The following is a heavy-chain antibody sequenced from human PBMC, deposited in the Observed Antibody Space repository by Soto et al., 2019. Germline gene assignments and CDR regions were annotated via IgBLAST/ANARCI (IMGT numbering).Heavy chain of an antibody. V-gene: IGHV1-2*04. Sequence: GASVKVSCKASGYTFTGYYMHWVRQAPGQGLEWMGSINPNSGGTNYAQMFQGLVTMTRDTSISTAYMELSRLRSDDTAVYYCARARSIYDILTGYYSPPNDAFDIWGQGTMVTVSS. D-gene: IGHD3-9*01. J-gene: IGHJ3*02. CDR3: ARARSIYDILTGYYSPPNDAFDI. CDR1: GYTFTGYY. CDR2: INPNSGGT.